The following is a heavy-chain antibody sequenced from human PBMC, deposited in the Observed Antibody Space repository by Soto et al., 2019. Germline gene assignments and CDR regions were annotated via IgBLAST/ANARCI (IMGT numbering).Heavy chain of an antibody. J-gene: IGHJ4*02. D-gene: IGHD6-19*01. CDR3: ARSFGWYAIDQ. CDR2: IHHSGSA. Sequence: QMQLQESGPGLVKASETLSLTCAVSGASISSEQYWTWVRQPPGKGLEWIGDIHHSGSANNNPSLRSRLIMSVDKSTNQFSLNLNSVTAADTAVYYCARSFGWYAIDQWGQGTLVTVSS. CDR1: GASISSEQY. V-gene: IGHV4-4*02.